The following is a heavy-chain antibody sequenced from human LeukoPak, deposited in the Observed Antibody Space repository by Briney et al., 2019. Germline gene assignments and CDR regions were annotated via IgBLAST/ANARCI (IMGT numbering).Heavy chain of an antibody. CDR2: IYSGGST. J-gene: IGHJ6*02. CDR1: GFTVSSNY. Sequence: PGGSLRLSCAASGFTVSSNYMSWVRQAPGKGLEWVSVIYSGGSTYYADSVKGRFTISRDNSENTLYLQMNSLRAEDTAVYYCASNVLLWFGSVDYYYYGMDVWGQGTTVTVPS. D-gene: IGHD3-10*01. V-gene: IGHV3-66*01. CDR3: ASNVLLWFGSVDYYYYGMDV.